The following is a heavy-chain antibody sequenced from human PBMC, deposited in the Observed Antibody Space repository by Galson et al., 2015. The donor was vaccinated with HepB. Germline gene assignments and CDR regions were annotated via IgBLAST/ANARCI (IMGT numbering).Heavy chain of an antibody. Sequence: SVKVSCKASGYTFTSLDIIWVRQATGQGLEWMGWMNPNSGNTGYAEKFKGRVTMTRDTSKSTAYMELSSLTSEDTAVYYCARGPRDDYVWGSYRYRGDVWGQGTTVTVSS. D-gene: IGHD3-16*02. CDR1: GYTFTSLD. CDR2: MNPNSGNT. V-gene: IGHV1-8*01. J-gene: IGHJ6*02. CDR3: ARGPRDDYVWGSYRYRGDV.